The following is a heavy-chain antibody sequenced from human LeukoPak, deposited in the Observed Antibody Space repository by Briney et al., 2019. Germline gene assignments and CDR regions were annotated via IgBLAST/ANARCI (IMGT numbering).Heavy chain of an antibody. Sequence: PSETLSLTCTVSGGSISSYYWSWIRQPPGKGLEWIGYIYYSGSTNYNPSLKSRVTISVDTSKNQFSLKLSSVTAADTAVYYCARRSRVYYYYMDVWGKGTTVTVSS. J-gene: IGHJ6*03. CDR3: ARRSRVYYYYMDV. CDR2: IYYSGST. D-gene: IGHD5-24*01. V-gene: IGHV4-59*01. CDR1: GGSISSYY.